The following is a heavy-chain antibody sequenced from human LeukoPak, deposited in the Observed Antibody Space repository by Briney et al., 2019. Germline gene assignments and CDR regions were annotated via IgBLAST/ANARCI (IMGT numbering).Heavy chain of an antibody. Sequence: GASVKVSCKASGYTFTGYYMHWVRQAPGQGLEWMGIINPSGGSTSYAQKFQGRVTMTRDTSTSTVYMELSSLRSEDTAVYYCARDLLYYYDSSGYYPDWGQGTLVTVSS. CDR3: ARDLLYYYDSSGYYPD. J-gene: IGHJ4*02. CDR1: GYTFTGYY. CDR2: INPSGGST. V-gene: IGHV1-46*01. D-gene: IGHD3-22*01.